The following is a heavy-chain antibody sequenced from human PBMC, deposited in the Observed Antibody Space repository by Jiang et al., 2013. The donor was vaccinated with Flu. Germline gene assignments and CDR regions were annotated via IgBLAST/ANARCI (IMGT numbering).Heavy chain of an antibody. CDR1: GFTFSSYG. J-gene: IGHJ4*02. CDR3: ARAPKWIAARPFFDY. Sequence: GRSLRLSCAASGFTFSSYGMHWVRQAPGKGLEWVAVIWYDGSNKYYADSVKGRFTISRDNSKNTLYLQMNSLRAEDTAVYYCARAPKWIAARPFFDYWGQGTLVTVSS. D-gene: IGHD6-6*01. V-gene: IGHV3-33*01. CDR2: IWYDGSNK.